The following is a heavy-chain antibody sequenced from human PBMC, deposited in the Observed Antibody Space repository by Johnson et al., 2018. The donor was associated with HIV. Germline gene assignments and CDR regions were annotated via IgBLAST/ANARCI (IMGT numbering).Heavy chain of an antibody. CDR1: GFTFSTYA. J-gene: IGHJ3*02. D-gene: IGHD2-8*02. CDR2: IKQDGSEK. CDR3: ARDLVGSPRAFDI. V-gene: IGHV3-7*05. Sequence: VQLVESGGGLVQPGGSLRLSCAASGFTFSTYAMHWVRQAPGKGLEWVANIKQDGSEKYYVDSVKGRFTISRDNAKNSLYLQMHSLRVEDTASYYCARDLVGSPRAFDIWGQGTMVTISS.